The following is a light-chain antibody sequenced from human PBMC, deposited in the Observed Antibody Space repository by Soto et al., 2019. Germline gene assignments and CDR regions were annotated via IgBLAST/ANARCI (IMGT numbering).Light chain of an antibody. J-gene: IGLJ2*01. Sequence: QSVLTQPPSASGTPGQRVTISCSGSSSNIGTYTVNWYQQLPGTAPKLLIYTNDKRPSGVPDRFSGSKSGTSASLAISGLQSEDEADYYCVAWDDSLNGPIVFGGGTKVTVL. CDR1: SSNIGTYT. V-gene: IGLV1-44*01. CDR2: TND. CDR3: VAWDDSLNGPIV.